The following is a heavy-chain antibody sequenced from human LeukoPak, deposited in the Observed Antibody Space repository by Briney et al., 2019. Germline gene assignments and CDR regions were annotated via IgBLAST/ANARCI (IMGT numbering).Heavy chain of an antibody. J-gene: IGHJ3*02. CDR3: ARVRKIQLWLSNDAFDI. CDR2: ISSSSSYI. D-gene: IGHD5-18*01. Sequence: GRSLRLSCAASGFTFSSYSMNWVRQAPGKGLEWVSSISSSSSYIYYADSVKGRFTISRDNAKNSLYLQMNSLRAEDTAVYYCARVRKIQLWLSNDAFDIWGQGTMVTVSS. CDR1: GFTFSSYS. V-gene: IGHV3-21*01.